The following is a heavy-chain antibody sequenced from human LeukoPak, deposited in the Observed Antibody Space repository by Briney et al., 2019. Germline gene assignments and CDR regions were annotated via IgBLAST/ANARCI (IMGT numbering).Heavy chain of an antibody. Sequence: SETLSLTCAVYGGSFSGFYWSWIRQPPGKRLEWIGEIHHSGSTNYNPSLKSRVTISVDTSKNQFSLKLSSVTAADTAVYYCARMREIAATGISGGDYWGQGTLVTVSS. CDR2: IHHSGST. CDR3: ARMREIAATGISGGDY. D-gene: IGHD6-13*01. V-gene: IGHV4-34*01. J-gene: IGHJ4*02. CDR1: GGSFSGFY.